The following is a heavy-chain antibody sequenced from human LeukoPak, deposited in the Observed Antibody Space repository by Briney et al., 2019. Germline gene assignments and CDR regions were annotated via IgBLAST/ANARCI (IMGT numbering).Heavy chain of an antibody. J-gene: IGHJ6*03. Sequence: GESLKISCKGSGYSFTSYWIGWVRQMPGKGLEWMAIIYPGDSDTRYSPSFQGQVTISADKSISTAYLQWSSLKASDTAMYYCARQGSRTSSRYYCYMDVWGKGTTVTVSS. D-gene: IGHD2-2*01. CDR1: GYSFTSYW. V-gene: IGHV5-51*01. CDR3: ARQGSRTSSRYYCYMDV. CDR2: IYPGDSDT.